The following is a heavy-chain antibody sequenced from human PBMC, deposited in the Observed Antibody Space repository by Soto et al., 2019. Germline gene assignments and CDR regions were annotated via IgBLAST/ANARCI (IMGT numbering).Heavy chain of an antibody. D-gene: IGHD1-1*01. J-gene: IGHJ6*02. CDR1: GGTFSSYT. CDR2: IIPILGIA. V-gene: IGHV1-69*04. Sequence: GASVKVSCKASGGTFSSYTISWVRQAPGQGLEWMGRIIPILGIANYAQKFQGRVTITADKSTSTAYMELSSLRSEDTAVYYCAREWSEQLESDYYYYGMDVWGQGTTVTVSS. CDR3: AREWSEQLESDYYYYGMDV.